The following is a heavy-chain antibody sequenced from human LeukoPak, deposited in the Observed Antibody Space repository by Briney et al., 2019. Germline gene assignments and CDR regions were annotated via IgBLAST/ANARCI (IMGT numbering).Heavy chain of an antibody. D-gene: IGHD3-16*02. V-gene: IGHV1-2*02. CDR1: GYTSTGYY. CDR2: INPNSGGT. J-gene: IGHJ5*02. Sequence: ASVKVSCKASGYTSTGYYMHWVRQAPGQGLEWMGWINPNSGGTNYAQKFQGRVTMTRYTSINTAYMELSRLRFDDTAVYYCATLEGLWGSSRPYNWFDPWGQGTLVTVSS. CDR3: ATLEGLWGSSRPYNWFDP.